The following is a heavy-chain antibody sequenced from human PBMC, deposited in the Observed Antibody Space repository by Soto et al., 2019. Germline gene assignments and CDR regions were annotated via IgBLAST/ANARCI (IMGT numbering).Heavy chain of an antibody. Sequence: EVQLVESGGDLVTPGGSLRLSCATSGFTFSSAWMSWVRQAPGEGLEWVGRIKSKADGETIEYAAPVKGRFTISRDDSKATVFLQMNSLKAEDTAIYYRAADIPPPQGPSYPIDYWGQGTLVTVSS. CDR3: AADIPPPQGPSYPIDY. CDR2: IKSKADGETI. D-gene: IGHD1-26*01. CDR1: GFTFSSAW. V-gene: IGHV3-15*01. J-gene: IGHJ4*02.